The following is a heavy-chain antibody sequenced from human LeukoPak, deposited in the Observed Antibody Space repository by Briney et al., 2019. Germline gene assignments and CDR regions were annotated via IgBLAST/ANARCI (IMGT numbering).Heavy chain of an antibody. CDR3: ARGGSSWYLVEY. D-gene: IGHD6-13*01. J-gene: IGHJ4*02. V-gene: IGHV4-30-4*08. Sequence: PSETLSLTCNVSGGSISSGDYYWGWHRQPPGKGREWIGYIYYSGSTYYNTSLKSRITISVDTSKNQFSLKLSSVTAADTAVYYCARGGSSWYLVEYWGQGTLVTVSS. CDR1: GGSISSGDYY. CDR2: IYYSGST.